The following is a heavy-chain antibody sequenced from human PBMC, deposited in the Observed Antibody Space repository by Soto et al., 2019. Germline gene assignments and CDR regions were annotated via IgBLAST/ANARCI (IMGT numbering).Heavy chain of an antibody. CDR2: ISSSSSYI. CDR1: GFTFSSYS. V-gene: IGHV3-21*01. J-gene: IGHJ3*02. Sequence: EVQLVESGGGLVKPGGSPRLSCAASGFTFSSYSMNWVRQAPGKGLEWVSSISSSSSYIYYADSVKGRFTISRDNAKNSLYLQMKSLRAEDTAVYYCARDSRWLQGDAFDIWGQGTMVTVSS. D-gene: IGHD5-12*01. CDR3: ARDSRWLQGDAFDI.